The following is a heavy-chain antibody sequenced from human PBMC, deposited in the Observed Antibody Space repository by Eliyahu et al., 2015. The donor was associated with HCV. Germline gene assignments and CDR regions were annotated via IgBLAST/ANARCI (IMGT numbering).Heavy chain of an antibody. CDR3: ASGGGGIAVAGTGGWFDP. Sequence: QVQLQESGPGLVKHSETLSLTCTVSGGSITTYYWSWIRQPPGKGLEWIGYIHYSGSTNYNPSLKXRVTISLDTSKNQFSLNLTSVTAADTAVYYCASGGGGIAVAGTGGWFDPWGQGTLVTVSS. CDR2: IHYSGST. D-gene: IGHD6-19*01. V-gene: IGHV4-59*01. CDR1: GGSITTYY. J-gene: IGHJ5*02.